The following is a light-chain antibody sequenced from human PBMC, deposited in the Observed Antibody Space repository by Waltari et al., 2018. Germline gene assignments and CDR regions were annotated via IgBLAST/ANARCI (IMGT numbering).Light chain of an antibody. CDR1: QSVGSSS. Sequence: EIVLTQSPGTASLSPGERVTLSCRASQSVGSSSLAWYQQKPGQAPRLVIYRASRRATGIPDRFSGSGSGTDVSLTISRLEPEDFAVDDCQQHGTLPATFGQGTKVEIK. V-gene: IGKV3-20*01. J-gene: IGKJ1*01. CDR3: QQHGTLPAT. CDR2: RAS.